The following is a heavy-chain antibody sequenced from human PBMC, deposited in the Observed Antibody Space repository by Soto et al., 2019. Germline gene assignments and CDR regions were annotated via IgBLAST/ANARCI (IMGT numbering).Heavy chain of an antibody. CDR3: ARDFVDGTNWFDP. D-gene: IGHD6-19*01. J-gene: IGHJ5*02. V-gene: IGHV3-74*01. CDR1: GFTFGSYW. Sequence: GGSQRLSCAASGFTFGSYWMHWVRQAPGKGLVWVSRINSDGSSTSYADSVKGRFTISRDNAKNTLYLQMNSLRAEDTAVYYCARDFVDGTNWFDPWGKGTLVTVSS. CDR2: INSDGSST.